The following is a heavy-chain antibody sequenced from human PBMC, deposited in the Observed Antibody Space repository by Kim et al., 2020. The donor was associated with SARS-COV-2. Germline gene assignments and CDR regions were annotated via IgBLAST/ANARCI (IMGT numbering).Heavy chain of an antibody. CDR3: AKGSSNVLRYFDWLLHFDY. Sequence: GGSLRLSCAASGFTFSSYAMSWVRQAPGKGLEWVSAISGSGGSTYYADSVKGRFTISRDNSKNTLYLQMNSLRAEDTAVYYCAKGSSNVLRYFDWLLHFDYWGQGTLVTVSS. CDR1: GFTFSSYA. V-gene: IGHV3-23*01. CDR2: ISGSGGST. J-gene: IGHJ4*02. D-gene: IGHD3-9*01.